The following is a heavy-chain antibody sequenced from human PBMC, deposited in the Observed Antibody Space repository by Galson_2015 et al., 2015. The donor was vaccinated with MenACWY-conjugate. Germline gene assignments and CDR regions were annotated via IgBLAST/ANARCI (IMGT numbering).Heavy chain of an antibody. CDR3: ATGGSGNPNDY. J-gene: IGHJ4*02. Sequence: SMRLSCAASGFTFGSYPMTWVRQGPGQGLEWVSTISTGGGSTYYADSVKGRFTISRDNSKNTLYLQMHSLRAEDTALYYCATGGSGNPNDYWGQG. CDR2: ISTGGGST. CDR1: GFTFGSYP. V-gene: IGHV3-23*01. D-gene: IGHD3-10*01.